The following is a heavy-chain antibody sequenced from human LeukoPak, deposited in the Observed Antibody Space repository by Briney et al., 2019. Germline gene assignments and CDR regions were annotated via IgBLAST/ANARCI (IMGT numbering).Heavy chain of an antibody. V-gene: IGHV4-59*08. CDR1: GGPISSYY. Sequence: SETLSLTCTVSGGPISSYYWSWIRQPPGKGLEWIGYIYYSGSTNYNPSLKSRVTISVDTSKNQFSLKLSSVTTADTAVYYCARLDGVPSGTNDYWGQGTLVTVSS. D-gene: IGHD3-10*01. CDR2: IYYSGST. J-gene: IGHJ4*02. CDR3: ARLDGVPSGTNDY.